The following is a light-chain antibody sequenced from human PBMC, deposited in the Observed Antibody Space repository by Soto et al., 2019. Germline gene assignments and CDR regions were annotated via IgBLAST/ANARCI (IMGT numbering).Light chain of an antibody. J-gene: IGKJ1*01. CDR3: QQYGSSPQT. Sequence: ELVLTKSPGALPLSPGERATLSCRASQSVSSNYLAWYQQRPGQAPRLLIYGASSRATGIPDRFSGSGSGTDFTLTISRLEPEDFAMFYCQQYGSSPQTFGQGTKVEIK. CDR2: GAS. V-gene: IGKV3-20*01. CDR1: QSVSSNY.